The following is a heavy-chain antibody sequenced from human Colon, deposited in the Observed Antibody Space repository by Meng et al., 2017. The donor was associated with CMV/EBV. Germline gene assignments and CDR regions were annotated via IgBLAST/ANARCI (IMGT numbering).Heavy chain of an antibody. D-gene: IGHD3-3*01. CDR2: IYHTGST. CDR3: VRAFWSGYSAFDH. J-gene: IGHJ5*02. CDR1: GGSVNSGSFH. Sequence: GSLRLSCSVSGGSVNSGSFHWTWLRQSPGKGLEWIGYIYHTGSTDFNPALKSRLTMSVDTSKNQLSLTLTSVSAADTGGDYCVRAFWSGYSAFDHWGQGTLVTVSS. V-gene: IGHV4-61*01.